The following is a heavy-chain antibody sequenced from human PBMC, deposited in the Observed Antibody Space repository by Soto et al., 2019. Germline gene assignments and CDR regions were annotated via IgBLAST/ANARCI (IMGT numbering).Heavy chain of an antibody. CDR1: GFSFTANGVG. V-gene: IGHV2-5*02. J-gene: IGHJ4*02. CDR2: VYWDDDK. CDR3: ATLTGSH. Sequence: ITLKESGPPLVNPTQTLTLTCSFSGFSFTANGVGVGWVRQPPGLALEWLAMVYWDDDKHYSASLRSRLSITKDTSKSQVVLTMTNMDPVDTGTYYCATLTGSHWGQGALVTVSS. D-gene: IGHD3-9*01.